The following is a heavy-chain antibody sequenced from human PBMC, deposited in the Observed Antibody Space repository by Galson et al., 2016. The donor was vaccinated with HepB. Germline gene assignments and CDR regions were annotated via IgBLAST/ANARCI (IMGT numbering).Heavy chain of an antibody. D-gene: IGHD6-6*01. CDR3: AKEGTVAARPH. CDR2: IDPTDSHI. J-gene: IGHJ4*02. V-gene: IGHV5-10-1*01. Sequence: QSGAEVTKPGESLRISCKGSGYTFTSYWISWVRQMPGKGLEWMGRIDPTDSHIDYSPSFQGHVTFSIDKSVSTAYLQWSSLKASDTAMYYCAKEGTVAARPHWGQGTLVTVSS. CDR1: GYTFTSYW.